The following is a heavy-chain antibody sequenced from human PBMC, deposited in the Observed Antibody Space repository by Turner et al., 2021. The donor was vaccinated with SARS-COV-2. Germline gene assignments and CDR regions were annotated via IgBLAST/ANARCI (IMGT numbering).Heavy chain of an antibody. V-gene: IGHV4-39*01. D-gene: IGHD5-12*01. CDR3: GSGGFIWFGA. CDR1: GASISRSSDY. Sequence: QLQLQESGPGLVKPAETLSLTCAVSGASISRSSDYWGWIRKPPGKGLEWIGNIDDRGSTYYNPSLKSRLTIFVDTSKSQVSLKMTSVTAADTAVNYCGSGGFIWFGAWGQGTLVTVSS. J-gene: IGHJ5*02. CDR2: IDDRGST.